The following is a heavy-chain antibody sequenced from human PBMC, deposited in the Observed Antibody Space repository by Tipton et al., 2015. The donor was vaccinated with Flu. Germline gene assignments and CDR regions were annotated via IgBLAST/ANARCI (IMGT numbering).Heavy chain of an antibody. CDR2: ISSTGET. Sequence: TLSLTCSVSGDSLNGAYYFWTWIRQPAGKGLQWVGRISSTGETDYNLPLRGRVSVSMDTSKNQFSLRLRSVTAADTALYYCARDLRGYSGYTGGDAFDMWGRGIMVFVSS. CDR3: ARDLRGYSGYTGGDAFDM. CDR1: GDSLNGAYYF. D-gene: IGHD5-12*01. J-gene: IGHJ3*02. V-gene: IGHV4-61*02.